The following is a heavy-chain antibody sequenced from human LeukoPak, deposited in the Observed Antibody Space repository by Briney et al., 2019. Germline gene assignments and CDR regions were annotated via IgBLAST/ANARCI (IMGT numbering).Heavy chain of an antibody. CDR3: ANNPTSYY. CDR2: INGGGGST. CDR1: GFTFNTYD. J-gene: IGHJ4*02. Sequence: GGSLRLSCEASGFTFNTYDMSWVRQAPGKGLEWGSSINGGGGSTFYADSVKGRFTISGDNSKNTLYLQKNSLRAEDTAVYYCANNPTSYYWGQGTLVTVSS. D-gene: IGHD2/OR15-2a*01. V-gene: IGHV3-23*01.